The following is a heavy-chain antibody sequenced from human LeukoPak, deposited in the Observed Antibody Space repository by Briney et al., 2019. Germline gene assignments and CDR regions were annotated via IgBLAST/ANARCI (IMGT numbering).Heavy chain of an antibody. J-gene: IGHJ4*02. CDR1: AATFTSYA. Sequence: GASVNVSCKASAATFTSYANSWVRQGPGQGLERMGRIIPILHIANYAQKFQGRVTITADKSTSTAYMELSSRRSEDTAVYYCARGDGYKKFDYWGQGTLVTVSS. V-gene: IGHV1-69*04. CDR3: ARGDGYKKFDY. D-gene: IGHD5-24*01. CDR2: IIPILHIA.